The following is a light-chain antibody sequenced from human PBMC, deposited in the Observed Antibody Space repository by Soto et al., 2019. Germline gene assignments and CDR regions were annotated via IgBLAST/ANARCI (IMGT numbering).Light chain of an antibody. V-gene: IGKV3-20*01. CDR1: QSVGSSY. J-gene: IGKJ4*01. CDR3: QQWRSSPLT. CDR2: GTS. Sequence: EIVLTQSPGTLSLSPGEGATLSCRASQSVGSSYVAWYQQKPGQAPRLLISGTSSRATGIPDRFSGSGSETDFTLTISRLEPEDSAVYYCQQWRSSPLTFGAGTKIEIK.